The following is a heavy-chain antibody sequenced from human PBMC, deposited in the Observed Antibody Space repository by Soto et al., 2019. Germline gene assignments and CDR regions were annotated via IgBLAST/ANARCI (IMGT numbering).Heavy chain of an antibody. CDR2: IKEDGSDK. CDR3: ATTLTTSAEYFQY. CDR1: GFMFRNYW. D-gene: IGHD3-16*01. V-gene: IGHV3-7*01. Sequence: DVHLVESGGGLVQPGGSLRLSCGPSGFMFRNYWMSWVRQFPGKGLEWVAHIKEDGSDKYYGDSVKGRFIISRDNAKNSLFLQMNSLRAEDTAIYYCATTLTTSAEYFQYWGQGPLVTVSS. J-gene: IGHJ1*01.